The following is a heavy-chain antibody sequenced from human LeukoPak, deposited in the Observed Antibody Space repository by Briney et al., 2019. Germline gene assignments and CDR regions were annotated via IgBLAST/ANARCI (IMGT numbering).Heavy chain of an antibody. J-gene: IGHJ5*02. CDR2: INPKNGDT. D-gene: IGHD6-6*01. V-gene: IGHV1-2*02. Sequence: ASMRVSCKASGYTFSDYYTHWIRQAPGQGLEWMGLINPKNGDTNFAQTFQGRVTMTRDTSITTAYMGLSRLSSDDTAVYYCARGWQINSSGGFVDPWGQGTLVTVSS. CDR3: ARGWQINSSGGFVDP. CDR1: GYTFSDYY.